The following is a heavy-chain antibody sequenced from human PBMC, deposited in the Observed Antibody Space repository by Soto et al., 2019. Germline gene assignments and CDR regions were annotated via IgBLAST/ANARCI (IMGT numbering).Heavy chain of an antibody. Sequence: GGSLRLSCAASGFTFSSYSMNWVRQAPGKGLEWFSYIISSSSTIYYADSVKGRFTISRYNAKISLFLQMNSLRAEDTAVYYCARDPYCSGGSCYGMDAFDIWGQGTMVTVSS. J-gene: IGHJ3*02. D-gene: IGHD2-15*01. CDR2: IISSSSTI. CDR3: ARDPYCSGGSCYGMDAFDI. V-gene: IGHV3-48*01. CDR1: GFTFSSYS.